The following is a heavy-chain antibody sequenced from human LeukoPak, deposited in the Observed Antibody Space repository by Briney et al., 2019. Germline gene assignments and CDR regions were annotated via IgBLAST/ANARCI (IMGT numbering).Heavy chain of an antibody. CDR3: ARDHVVKALLWFGGYDAFDI. D-gene: IGHD3-10*01. V-gene: IGHV3-11*04. CDR2: ISSSGSTI. CDR1: GFTFSSYA. Sequence: PGGSLRLSCAASGFTFSSYAMSWIRQAPGKGLEWVSYISSSGSTIYYADSVKGRFTISRDNAKNSLYLQMNSLRAEDTAVYYCARDHVVKALLWFGGYDAFDIWGQGTMVTVSS. J-gene: IGHJ3*02.